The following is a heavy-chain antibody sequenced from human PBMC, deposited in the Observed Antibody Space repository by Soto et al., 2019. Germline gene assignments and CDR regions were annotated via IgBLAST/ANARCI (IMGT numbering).Heavy chain of an antibody. V-gene: IGHV1-69*01. CDR3: AREGARLVLGYYYYGMDV. D-gene: IGHD6-6*01. Sequence: KVSCKASGGTFGSYAISWVRQAPGQGLEWMGGIIPIFGTANHAQKFQGRVTITADESTSTAYMELSSLRSEDTAVYYCAREGARLVLGYYYYGMDVWGQGTTVTVSS. CDR1: GGTFGSYA. CDR2: IIPIFGTA. J-gene: IGHJ6*02.